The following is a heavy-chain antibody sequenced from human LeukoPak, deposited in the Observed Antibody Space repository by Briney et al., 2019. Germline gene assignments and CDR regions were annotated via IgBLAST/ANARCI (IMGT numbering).Heavy chain of an antibody. D-gene: IGHD1-26*01. J-gene: IGHJ4*02. CDR3: ARGSGSYGGAFDY. Sequence: GGSLRLSCAAYGFTFSSYGMHWVRQAPGRGLEWVAVIWYDGSNKYYADSVKGRFTISRDNSKNTLYLQMNSLRAEDTAVYYCARGSGSYGGAFDYSGQGTLVTVSS. CDR2: IWYDGSNK. CDR1: GFTFSSYG. V-gene: IGHV3-33*01.